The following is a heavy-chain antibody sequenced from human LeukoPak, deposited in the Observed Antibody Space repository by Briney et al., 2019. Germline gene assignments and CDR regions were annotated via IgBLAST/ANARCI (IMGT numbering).Heavy chain of an antibody. V-gene: IGHV3-74*01. CDR3: VSFYETY. CDR2: INSDGSWT. D-gene: IGHD2/OR15-2a*01. J-gene: IGHJ4*02. Sequence: GGSLRLSCAASGNYWMHWVRQAPGKGLVWVSHINSDGSWTSYADSVKGRFTIAKDNAKNTVYLQMNSLRAEDTAVYYCVSFYETYWGRGTLVTVSS. CDR1: GNYW.